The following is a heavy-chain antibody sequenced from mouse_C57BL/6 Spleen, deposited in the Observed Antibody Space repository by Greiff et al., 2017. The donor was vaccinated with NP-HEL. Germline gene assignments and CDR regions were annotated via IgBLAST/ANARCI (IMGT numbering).Heavy chain of an antibody. CDR3: AKQTMTTVVATDY. J-gene: IGHJ2*01. CDR2: IWGDGST. V-gene: IGHV2-3*01. D-gene: IGHD1-1*01. Sequence: QVQGVESGPGLVAPSQRLSITCTVSGFSLTSYGVSLVRQPPGKGLEWLGVIWGDGSTNYHSALISRLSISKDNSKSQVFLKLNSLHTDDTATYDCAKQTMTTVVATDYGGKGTTLTVSS. CDR1: GFSLTSYG.